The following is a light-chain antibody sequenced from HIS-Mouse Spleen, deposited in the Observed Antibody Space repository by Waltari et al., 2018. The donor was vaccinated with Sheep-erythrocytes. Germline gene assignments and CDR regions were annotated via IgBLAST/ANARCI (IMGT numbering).Light chain of an antibody. CDR3: CSYAGSYTFVV. Sequence: QSALTQPRSVSGSPGQSVTISCTGTISDAGRYHYGSWYQQHPGKAPKLMIYDVSKRPSGVPDRFSGSKSGNTASLTISGLQAEDEADYYCCSYAGSYTFVVFGGGTKLTVL. J-gene: IGLJ2*01. CDR1: ISDAGRYHY. CDR2: DVS. V-gene: IGLV2-11*01.